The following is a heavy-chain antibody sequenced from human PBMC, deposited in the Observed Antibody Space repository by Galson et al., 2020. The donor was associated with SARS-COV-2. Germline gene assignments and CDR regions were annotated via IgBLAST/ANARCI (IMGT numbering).Heavy chain of an antibody. Sequence: GESLKISCTASGFTLGDYAMSWFRQPQGTALEWVGFIRSKAYGGTTQYAASVKGRFTISRDDSKSIAYLQMNSLKTEDTAVYYCTRAGAVYCGGDCYTLRHWYFDLWGRGTLVTVSS. CDR1: GFTLGDYA. J-gene: IGHJ2*01. CDR2: IRSKAYGGTT. D-gene: IGHD2-21*02. V-gene: IGHV3-49*03. CDR3: TRAGAVYCGGDCYTLRHWYFDL.